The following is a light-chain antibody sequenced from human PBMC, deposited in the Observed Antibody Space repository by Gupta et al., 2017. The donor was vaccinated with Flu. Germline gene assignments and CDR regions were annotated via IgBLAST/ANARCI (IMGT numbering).Light chain of an antibody. J-gene: IGLJ3*02. Sequence: QSALTQPASVSGSPGQSITISCTGTSSDVGGYNYVSWYQQHPGKAPKLMIYEVSNRPAGVCNRFSASKSGTTASLTIAVRQDEDEDYYYCRSTTSSSKVFGGGTKLTVL. V-gene: IGLV2-14*01. CDR3: RSTTSSSKV. CDR2: EVS. CDR1: SSDVGGYNY.